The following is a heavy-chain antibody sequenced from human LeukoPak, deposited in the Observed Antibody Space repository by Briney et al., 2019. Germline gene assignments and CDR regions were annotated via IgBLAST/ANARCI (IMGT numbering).Heavy chain of an antibody. V-gene: IGHV4-34*01. CDR2: INHSGST. Sequence: SETLSLTCAVYGGSFSGYYWSWIRQPPGKGLEWIGEINHSGSTNYNPSLKSRVTISVDTSKNQFSLKLSSVTAADTAVYYCARMVSQVDAFDIWGQGTMVTVSS. CDR1: GGSFSGYY. CDR3: ARMVSQVDAFDI. D-gene: IGHD3-10*01. J-gene: IGHJ3*02.